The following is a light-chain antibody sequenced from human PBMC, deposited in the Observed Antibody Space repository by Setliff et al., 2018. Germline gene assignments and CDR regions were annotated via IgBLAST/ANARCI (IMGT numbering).Light chain of an antibody. CDR2: EVS. Sequence: QSALAQPPSASGSPGQSVTISCTGASSDFGSYKYVSWYQQHPGKAPKLMIYEVSKRPSGVPDRFSGSKSGNTASLTVSGLQAEDEADYYRSSYEGSNNYVFGTGTKVTVL. CDR1: SSDFGSYKY. CDR3: SSYEGSNNYV. J-gene: IGLJ1*01. V-gene: IGLV2-8*01.